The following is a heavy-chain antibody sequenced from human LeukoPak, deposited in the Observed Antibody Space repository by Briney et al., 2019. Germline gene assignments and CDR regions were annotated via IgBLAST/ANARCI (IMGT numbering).Heavy chain of an antibody. CDR1: GFTFTTYW. Sequence: GESLRLSCAASGFTFTTYWMSWVRQAPGKGLEWISFISSSGSTIFYADSVKGRFTISRDTTKNSLSVQMNSLRADDTAVYYCARERTPKHYYGSGSYDRYYDHWGQGTLVTVSS. J-gene: IGHJ4*02. D-gene: IGHD3-10*01. CDR2: ISSSGSTI. CDR3: ARERTPKHYYGSGSYDRYYDH. V-gene: IGHV3-48*04.